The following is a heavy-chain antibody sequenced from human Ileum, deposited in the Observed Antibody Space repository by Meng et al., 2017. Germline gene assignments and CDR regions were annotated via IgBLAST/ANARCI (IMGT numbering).Heavy chain of an antibody. V-gene: IGHV4-59*08. CDR2: IYYRGGA. Sequence: QVQLQESGPGLGKPAETRALTGRGSGAAISSHYWTWNRQPPGKGLEYIGYIYYRGGASYNPSLRSRVTMSVDTSKNQFSLNLSSVTAADTAVYYCARLLDSSDWGWFDPWGQGTLVTVSS. J-gene: IGHJ5*02. CDR3: ARLLDSSDWGWFDP. CDR1: GAAISSHY. D-gene: IGHD3-22*01.